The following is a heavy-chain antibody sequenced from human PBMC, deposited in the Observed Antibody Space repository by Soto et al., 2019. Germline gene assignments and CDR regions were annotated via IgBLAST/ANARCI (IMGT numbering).Heavy chain of an antibody. CDR2: INHSGSS. CDR3: ASLPADIVVVPAAPYNWFDP. V-gene: IGHV4-34*01. CDR1: GGSFSGYY. J-gene: IGHJ5*02. D-gene: IGHD2-2*01. Sequence: QVQLQQWGAGLLKPSETLSLTCAVYGGSFSGYYWSWIRQPPGKGLEWSGEINHSGSSNYNPSLKRPVTISVDTSKNQFSLKLSAVAAADTAVYYCASLPADIVVVPAAPYNWFDPWGEGTLDTVSS.